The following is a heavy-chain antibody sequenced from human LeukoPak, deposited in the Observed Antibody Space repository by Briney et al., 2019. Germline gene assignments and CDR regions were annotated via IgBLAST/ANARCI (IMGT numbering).Heavy chain of an antibody. CDR2: IYHSGST. CDR3: ARDIGYCSGSSCYSVWFDP. CDR1: GYSISSGYY. D-gene: IGHD2-2*01. Sequence: PSETLSLTCTVSGYSISSGYYWGWIRRPPGKGLEWIGSIYHSGSTYYNPSLQSRVTISVDTSTNQFSLKLSSVTAADTAVYYCARDIGYCSGSSCYSVWFDPWGQGTLVTVSS. J-gene: IGHJ5*02. V-gene: IGHV4-38-2*02.